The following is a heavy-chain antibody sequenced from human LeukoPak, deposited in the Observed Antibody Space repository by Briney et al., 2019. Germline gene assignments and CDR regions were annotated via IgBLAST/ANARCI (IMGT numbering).Heavy chain of an antibody. CDR3: AKSGSLYSSSGWVFDY. V-gene: IGHV3-23*01. CDR1: GFTFSSYA. D-gene: IGHD6-19*01. J-gene: IGHJ4*02. Sequence: GGSLRLSCAASGFTFSSYAMSWVRQAPGKGLEWVSAISGSGGSTYYADSVKGRFTISRDNSKNMLYLQMNSLRAEDTAVYYCAKSGSLYSSSGWVFDYWGQGTLVTVSS. CDR2: ISGSGGST.